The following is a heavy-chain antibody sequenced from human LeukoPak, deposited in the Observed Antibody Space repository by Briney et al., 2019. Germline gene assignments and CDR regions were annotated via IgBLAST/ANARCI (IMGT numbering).Heavy chain of an antibody. CDR2: MNPKSGTR. D-gene: IGHD3-16*02. Sequence: ASVKVSCKASGYTFNHYDVNWVRQAPGQGLEWMGWMNPKSGTRVYAQKFQGRVTMTSDSYINTAYMEPTSLTSGDTAVYYCAKGLRSDLWGQGTLVIVSS. CDR1: GYTFNHYD. V-gene: IGHV1-8*01. J-gene: IGHJ5*02. CDR3: AKGLRSDL.